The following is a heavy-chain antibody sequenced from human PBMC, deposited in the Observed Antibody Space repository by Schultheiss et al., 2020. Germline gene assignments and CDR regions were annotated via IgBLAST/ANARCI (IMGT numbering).Heavy chain of an antibody. Sequence: GGSLRLSCAASGFTFSSYAMHWVRQAPGKGLEWVAVISYDGSNKYYADSVKGRFTISRDNSKNTLYLQMNSLRAEDTAVYYCARAPQWIQLPETYFDYWGQGTLVTVSS. D-gene: IGHD5-18*01. CDR1: GFTFSSYA. CDR2: ISYDGSNK. V-gene: IGHV3-30-3*01. J-gene: IGHJ4*02. CDR3: ARAPQWIQLPETYFDY.